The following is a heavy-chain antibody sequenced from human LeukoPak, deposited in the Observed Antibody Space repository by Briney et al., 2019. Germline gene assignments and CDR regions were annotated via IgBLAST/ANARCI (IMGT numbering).Heavy chain of an antibody. CDR1: GFTVSSHY. Sequence: GGSLRLSCAASGFTVSSHYMSWVRPPPGKGLEWVSVIYSGGSTYYADSVKGRFTISRDNSKNTLYLQMNSLRAEDTAVYYCARGAGGYDWNDAFDIWGQGTMVTVSS. CDR2: IYSGGST. J-gene: IGHJ3*02. CDR3: ARGAGGYDWNDAFDI. D-gene: IGHD5-12*01. V-gene: IGHV3-66*01.